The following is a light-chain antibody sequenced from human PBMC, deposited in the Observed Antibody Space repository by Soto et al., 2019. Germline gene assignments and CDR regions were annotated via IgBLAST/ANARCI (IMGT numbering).Light chain of an antibody. CDR2: EGS. J-gene: IGLJ1*01. CDR1: SSDVGSYNL. CDR3: CSYAGSSTIV. V-gene: IGLV2-23*01. Sequence: QSALTQPASVSGSPGQSITISCTGTSSDVGSYNLVSWYQQHPGKAPKLMIYEGSKRPSGVSIRFSGSTSGNTASLTISGLQAEEEADYYCCSYAGSSTIVFGTGTKLTVL.